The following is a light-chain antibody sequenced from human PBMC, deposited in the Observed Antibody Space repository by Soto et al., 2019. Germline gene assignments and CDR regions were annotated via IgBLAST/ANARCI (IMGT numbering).Light chain of an antibody. V-gene: IGLV3-21*04. J-gene: IGLJ2*01. CDR3: QVWDTGSDQGV. CDR2: YDR. CDR1: NIGSKS. Sequence: YELAQPPSVSVAPGKTASITCGGNNIGSKSVLWYQQKAGQAPVLLIYYDRYRPSGIPERFSGSNSGNTATLTISRVEAGDEADYYCQVWDTGSDQGVFGGGTQLTVL.